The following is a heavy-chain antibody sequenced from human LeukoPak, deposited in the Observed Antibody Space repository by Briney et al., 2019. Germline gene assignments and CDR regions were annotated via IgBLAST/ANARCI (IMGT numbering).Heavy chain of an antibody. CDR2: INPNSGGT. CDR3: AREGSIAGLYYFDY. CDR1: GDTFTDYY. V-gene: IGHV1-2*02. D-gene: IGHD6-6*01. Sequence: ASVKVSCKASGDTFTDYYMHWVRQAPGQGLEWMGWINPNSGGTNYAQKFQGRVTMTRDTSTSTAYMELSRLRSDDTAVYYCAREGSIAGLYYFDYWGQGTLVTVSS. J-gene: IGHJ4*02.